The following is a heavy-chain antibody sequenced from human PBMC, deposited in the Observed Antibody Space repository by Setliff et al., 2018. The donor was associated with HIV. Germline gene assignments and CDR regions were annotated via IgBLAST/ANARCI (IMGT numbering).Heavy chain of an antibody. Sequence: SETLSLTCTVSGGSINTYYWSWIRQPAGKGLEWIGRFYTSGSTNYNPSLKSRVTMSVDTSKNQFSLKLSSVTAADTAVYYCARLGYSGSLVGAFDIWGQGTMVTVSS. CDR3: ARLGYSGSLVGAFDI. D-gene: IGHD1-26*01. V-gene: IGHV4-4*07. J-gene: IGHJ3*02. CDR2: FYTSGST. CDR1: GGSINTYY.